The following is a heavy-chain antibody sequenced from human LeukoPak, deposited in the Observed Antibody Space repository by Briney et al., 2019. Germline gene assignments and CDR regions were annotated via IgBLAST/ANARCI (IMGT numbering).Heavy chain of an antibody. CDR2: IYSGGST. J-gene: IGHJ6*04. Sequence: GRSLRLSCAASGFTVSSNYMSWVRQAPGKGLEWVSVIYSGGSTYYADSVKGRFTISRDNSKNTLYLQMNSLRAEDTAVYYCAKNMPPQFGGARANSSYYGMDVGAKGPTVTVS. V-gene: IGHV3-66*01. D-gene: IGHD3-16*01. CDR3: AKNMPPQFGGARANSSYYGMDV. CDR1: GFTVSSNY.